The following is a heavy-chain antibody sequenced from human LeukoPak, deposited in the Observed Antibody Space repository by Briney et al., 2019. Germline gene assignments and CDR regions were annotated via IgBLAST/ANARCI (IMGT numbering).Heavy chain of an antibody. J-gene: IGHJ4*02. V-gene: IGHV3-53*01. CDR1: GFTVSSNY. CDR2: IYSGGST. D-gene: IGHD3-22*01. Sequence: GGSLRLSCAASGFTVSSNYMSRVRQAPGKGLEWVSVIYSGGSTYYADSVKGRFTISRDNSKNTLYLQTNSLRAEDTAVYYCARKGNYYDSSGLDYWGQGTLVTVSS. CDR3: ARKGNYYDSSGLDY.